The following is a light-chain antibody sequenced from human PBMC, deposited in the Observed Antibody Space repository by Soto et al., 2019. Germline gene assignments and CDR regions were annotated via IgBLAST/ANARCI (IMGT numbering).Light chain of an antibody. V-gene: IGKV3-11*01. CDR3: QQLRSYPST. CDR1: QSVSSY. J-gene: IGKJ4*01. Sequence: EIVLTQSPATLSLSPGERATLSCRASQSVSSYLAWYQQKPGQAPRLLIYDASNRATGIPARFSGSGSGTDFTLTISSLEPEDFASYYCQQLRSYPSTFGGGTNVEIK. CDR2: DAS.